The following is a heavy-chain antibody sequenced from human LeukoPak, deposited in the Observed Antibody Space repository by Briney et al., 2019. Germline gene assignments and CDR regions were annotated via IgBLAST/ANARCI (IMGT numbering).Heavy chain of an antibody. J-gene: IGHJ6*03. Sequence: GGSLRLSCAASGFTVSNNYMSWVRQAPGKGLEWVSIIYSNDNTDYADSVKGRFTISRDNSKNTLYLQMNSLRADDTAVYYCARAPAYWPYYYMDVWGKGTTVTISS. CDR3: ARAPAYWPYYYMDV. CDR1: GFTVSNNY. V-gene: IGHV3-53*01. CDR2: IYSNDNT. D-gene: IGHD3-16*01.